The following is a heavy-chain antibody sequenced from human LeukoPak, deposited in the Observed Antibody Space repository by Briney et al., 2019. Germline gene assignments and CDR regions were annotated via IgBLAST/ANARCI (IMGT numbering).Heavy chain of an antibody. J-gene: IGHJ6*03. V-gene: IGHV1-2*02. CDR2: INPNRSGT. Sequence: ASVKVSCKTSGYTFTGYDINWVRQAPGQGLEWMGWINPNRSGTNYAQMFQGRVTMTRDTSISAAYMDLNSLKSGDTAVYFCATPPPLVSYFDWLFSSYYYLDVWGKGATVTVSS. D-gene: IGHD3-9*01. CDR1: GYTFTGYD. CDR3: ATPPPLVSYFDWLFSSYYYLDV.